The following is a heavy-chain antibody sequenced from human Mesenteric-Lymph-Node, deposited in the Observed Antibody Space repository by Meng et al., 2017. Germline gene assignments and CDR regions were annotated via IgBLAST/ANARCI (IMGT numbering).Heavy chain of an antibody. J-gene: IGHJ4*02. CDR1: GFTFSSYA. Sequence: QVQLGESGGGVVQPGRSLRLSCAASGFTFSSYAMHWVRQAPGKGLEWVAVISYDGSNKYYADSVKGRFTISRDNSKNTLYLQMNSLRAEDTAVYYCARDGVGGRWHDWGQGTLVTVSS. CDR3: ARDGVGGRWHD. D-gene: IGHD5-24*01. V-gene: IGHV3-30*01. CDR2: ISYDGSNK.